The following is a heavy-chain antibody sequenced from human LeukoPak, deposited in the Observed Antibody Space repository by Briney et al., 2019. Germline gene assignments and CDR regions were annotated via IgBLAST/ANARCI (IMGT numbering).Heavy chain of an antibody. Sequence: KPSETLSLTCAVYGGSFSGYYWSWIRQPPGKGLEWIGEINHSGSTNYNPSLKSRVTISVDTSKNQFSLKLSSVTAADTAVYYCARGRLARSPYFDYWGQGTLVTVSS. J-gene: IGHJ4*02. CDR2: INHSGST. CDR3: ARGRLARSPYFDY. CDR1: GGSFSGYY. D-gene: IGHD6-19*01. V-gene: IGHV4-34*01.